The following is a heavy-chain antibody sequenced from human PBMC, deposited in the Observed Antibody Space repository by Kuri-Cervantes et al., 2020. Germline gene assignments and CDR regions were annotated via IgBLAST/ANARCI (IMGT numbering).Heavy chain of an antibody. J-gene: IGHJ6*03. Sequence: ASVKVSCKASGYTFTSYDINWVRQATGQGLEWMGWMNPNSGNTGYAQKFQGRVTMTRNTSISTAYMELSSLRFEDTAVYYCARGIRRFLEWLLGGRGRYYYYMDVWGKGTTVTVSS. CDR2: MNPNSGNT. CDR1: GYTFTSYD. CDR3: ARGIRRFLEWLLGGRGRYYYYMDV. D-gene: IGHD3-3*01. V-gene: IGHV1-8*01.